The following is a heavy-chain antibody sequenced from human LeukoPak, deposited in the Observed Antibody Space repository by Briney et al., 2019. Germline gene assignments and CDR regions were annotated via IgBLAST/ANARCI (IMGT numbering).Heavy chain of an antibody. D-gene: IGHD6-13*01. Sequence: PGGSLRLSCAASGLTFSNAWMTWVRQAPGKGPEWVANIKQDGSAKYYVDSVKGRFTISRDNAKNSLYLQMSSLRAEDAAVYYCARDSYSSSWSGLFDYWGQGTLVTVSS. CDR3: ARDSYSSSWSGLFDY. J-gene: IGHJ4*02. V-gene: IGHV3-7*01. CDR1: GLTFSNAW. CDR2: IKQDGSAK.